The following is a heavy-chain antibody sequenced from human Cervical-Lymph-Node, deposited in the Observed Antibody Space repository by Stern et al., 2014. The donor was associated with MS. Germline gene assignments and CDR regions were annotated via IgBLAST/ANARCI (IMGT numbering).Heavy chain of an antibody. V-gene: IGHV1-8*01. CDR2: MNPNSGNT. CDR1: GYTFTSYD. J-gene: IGHJ4*02. Sequence: QVQLVQSGAEVKKPGASVKVSCKASGYTFTSYDINWVRQATGQGLEWMGWMNPNSGNTGYAQKCGCRVSMTRSTSISTAYMELSSLRSEDTAVYFCARGPRDYDFWSGYRPGGFDYWGQGTLVTVSS. D-gene: IGHD3-3*01. CDR3: ARGPRDYDFWSGYRPGGFDY.